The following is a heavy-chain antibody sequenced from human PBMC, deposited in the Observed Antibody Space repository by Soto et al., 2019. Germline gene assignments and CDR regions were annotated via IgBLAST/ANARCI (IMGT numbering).Heavy chain of an antibody. Sequence: TSETLSLTCTVSGGSISSGDYYWSWIRQHPGKGLEWTGYIYYSGSTYYNPSLKSRVTISVDTSKNQFSLKLSSVTAADTAVYYCARWWSGSRQGFDPWGQGTLVTVSS. D-gene: IGHD3-3*01. V-gene: IGHV4-31*03. CDR3: ARWWSGSRQGFDP. CDR1: GGSISSGDYY. J-gene: IGHJ5*02. CDR2: IYYSGST.